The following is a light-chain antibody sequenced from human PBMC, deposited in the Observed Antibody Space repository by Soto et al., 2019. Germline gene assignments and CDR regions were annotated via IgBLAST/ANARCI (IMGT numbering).Light chain of an antibody. CDR2: EVR. CDR1: SSDIGSGYAY. Sequence: QSALTQPASVSGSPGQSITISCTGTSSDIGSGYAYVSWYQQHPGKAPKVIIYEVRHRPSSVSSRISGSRSGNTASLTISGLQAEDEAHYYCSSYTTYDTVVFGGGTKLTVL. V-gene: IGLV2-14*01. CDR3: SSYTTYDTVV. J-gene: IGLJ3*02.